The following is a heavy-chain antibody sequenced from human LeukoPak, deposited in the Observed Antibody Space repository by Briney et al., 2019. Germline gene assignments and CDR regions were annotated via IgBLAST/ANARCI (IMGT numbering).Heavy chain of an antibody. CDR1: VFTFSSHG. V-gene: IGHV3-33*01. D-gene: IGHD3-16*01. J-gene: IGHJ4*02. Sequence: PGRSLRLSCAASVFTFSSHGMYRVRQAPGKGLEWVAVIWYDGSDKYYADSVKGRFTISRDNSKNTLYLQMTSLRADDTAVYYCARDRVLHYFDYWGQGALVTVSS. CDR2: IWYDGSDK. CDR3: ARDRVLHYFDY.